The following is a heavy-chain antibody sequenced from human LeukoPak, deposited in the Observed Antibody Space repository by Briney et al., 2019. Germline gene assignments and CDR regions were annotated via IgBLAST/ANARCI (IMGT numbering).Heavy chain of an antibody. V-gene: IGHV4-4*02. Sequence: SGTLSLTCAVPGGSISSSNWWSWVRQPPGKGLEWIGEIYHSGSTNYNPSLKSRVTISVDKSKNQFSLKLSSVTAADTAVYYCARVGYYDSSGYYFDYWGQGTLVTVSS. CDR1: GGSISSSNW. CDR2: IYHSGST. CDR3: ARVGYYDSSGYYFDY. D-gene: IGHD3-22*01. J-gene: IGHJ4*02.